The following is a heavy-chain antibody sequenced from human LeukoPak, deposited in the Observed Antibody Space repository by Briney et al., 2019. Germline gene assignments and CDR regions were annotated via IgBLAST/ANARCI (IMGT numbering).Heavy chain of an antibody. D-gene: IGHD1-26*01. J-gene: IGHJ4*02. CDR3: VTFVGQFDY. Sequence: SETLSLTCTVSGGSISGSYWSWIRQPPGKGLEWMVYISYSGSTDYNYSGSTDYNPSLTSRVTISVDTSKKQFSLKLSSVTAADTAVYYCVTFVGQFDYWGQGTLVTVSS. CDR2: ISYSGSTDYNYSGST. CDR1: GGSISGSY. V-gene: IGHV4-59*08.